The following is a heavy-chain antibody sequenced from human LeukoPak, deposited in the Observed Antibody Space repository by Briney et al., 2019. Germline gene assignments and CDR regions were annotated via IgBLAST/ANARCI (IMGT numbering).Heavy chain of an antibody. CDR3: AKDRIQLWFSYYFDY. CDR1: GFTFSSYA. J-gene: IGHJ4*02. D-gene: IGHD5-18*01. CDR2: ISGSGGST. V-gene: IGHV3-23*01. Sequence: GGSLRLSCAASGFTFSSYAMSWVRQAPGKGQEWVSAISGSGGSTYYADSVKGRFTISRDNSKNTLYLQMNSLRAEDTAVYYCAKDRIQLWFSYYFDYWGQGTLVTVSS.